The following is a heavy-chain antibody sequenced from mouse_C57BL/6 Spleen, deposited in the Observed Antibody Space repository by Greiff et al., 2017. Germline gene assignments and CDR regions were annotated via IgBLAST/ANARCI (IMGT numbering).Heavy chain of an antibody. CDR2: INPYNGDT. J-gene: IGHJ1*03. V-gene: IGHV1-37*01. Sequence: EVQLLESGPELVKPGASVKISCKASGYSFTGYFMNWVRQSLGKSLEWIGRINPYNGDTFYNQKFKGKATLTVDKSSSTAYMELLRLTSEDFAVYDCARSCGNPWYVDVWGTGTTVTVSS. CDR3: ARSCGNPWYVDV. D-gene: IGHD2-1*01. CDR1: GYSFTGYF.